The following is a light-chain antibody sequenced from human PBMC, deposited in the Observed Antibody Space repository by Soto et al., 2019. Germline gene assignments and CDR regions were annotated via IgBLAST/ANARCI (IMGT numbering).Light chain of an antibody. CDR2: VAS. CDR1: QSISSY. CDR3: QQSSSTPQT. J-gene: IGKJ4*01. Sequence: DIQMTQSPSSLSASVGDRVTITCLASQSISSYLHWYQQKPGKAPKLLINVASTLQSGVPSRFSGSGSGTDFTLAITSLQPEDFATYYCQQSSSTPQTFGGGTKVDTK. V-gene: IGKV1-39*01.